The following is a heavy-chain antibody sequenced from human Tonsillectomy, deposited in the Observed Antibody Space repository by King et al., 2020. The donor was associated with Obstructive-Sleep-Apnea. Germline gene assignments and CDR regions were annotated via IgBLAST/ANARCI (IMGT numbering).Heavy chain of an antibody. CDR3: ARFTTLTTWDFDY. V-gene: IGHV5-51*01. D-gene: IGHD4-17*01. CDR1: GYIFTNFW. CDR2: IHPTDSDT. J-gene: IGHJ4*02. Sequence: QLVQSGAEVKKPGESLKISCRVSGYIFTNFWIGWVRQMPGKGLEWMGIIHPTDSDTRYSPSFQGQVTFSVDKSINTAYLQWSSLKASDTAMYYCARFTTLTTWDFDYWGQGTLVTVSS.